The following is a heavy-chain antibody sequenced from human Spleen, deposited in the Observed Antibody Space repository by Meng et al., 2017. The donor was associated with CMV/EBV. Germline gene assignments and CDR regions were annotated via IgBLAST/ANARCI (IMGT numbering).Heavy chain of an antibody. CDR2: TNPNSGDT. Sequence: ASVKVSCKASGYTFSDYYIHWVRQAPGQGLEWMGWTNPNSGDTNFAQNFQGRVTMTRDTSISTAYMELSRLRSDDTAVYYCARIRGYCSSTSCPWTFGYWGQGTLVTVSS. D-gene: IGHD2-2*01. CDR3: ARIRGYCSSTSCPWTFGY. J-gene: IGHJ4*02. V-gene: IGHV1-2*02. CDR1: GYTFSDYY.